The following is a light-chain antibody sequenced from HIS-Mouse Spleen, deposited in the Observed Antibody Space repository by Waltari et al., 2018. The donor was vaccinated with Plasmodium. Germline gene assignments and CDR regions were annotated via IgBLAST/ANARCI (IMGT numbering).Light chain of an antibody. V-gene: IGLV3-10*01. CDR1: ALPKKY. J-gene: IGLJ3*02. CDR2: EDR. CDR3: YSTDSSGNHRV. Sequence: SYELTQPPSVSVSPGQTARIPCSGAALPKKYAYWYQEKSGQAPVLVIYEDRKRPSGVPERFSGSSSGTMATLTISGAQVEDEADYYCYSTDSSGNHRVFGGGTKLTVL.